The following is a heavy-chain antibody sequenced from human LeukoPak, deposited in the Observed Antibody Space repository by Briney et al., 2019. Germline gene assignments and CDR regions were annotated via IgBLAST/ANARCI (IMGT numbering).Heavy chain of an antibody. V-gene: IGHV1-18*01. D-gene: IGHD2-21*02. CDR3: ARVRQYCGGDCSDAFDI. Sequence: GASVKVSCKASGYTFTSYGISWVRQAPGQGLEWTGWISAYNGNTNYAQKLQGRVTMTTDTSTSTAYMELRSLRSDDTAVYYCARVRQYCGGDCSDAFDIWGQGTMVTVSS. CDR2: ISAYNGNT. CDR1: GYTFTSYG. J-gene: IGHJ3*02.